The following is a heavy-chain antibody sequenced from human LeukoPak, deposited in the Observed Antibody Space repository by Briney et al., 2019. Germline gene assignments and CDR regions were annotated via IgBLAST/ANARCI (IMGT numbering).Heavy chain of an antibody. CDR2: INHSGST. J-gene: IGHJ5*02. CDR3: ARGRSGAFGVVIKQNWFDP. D-gene: IGHD3-3*01. CDR1: GGSFSGYY. Sequence: PSETLSLTCAVYGGSFSGYYWSWFRQPPGKGLEWIGEINHSGSTNYNPSLKSRVTISVDTSKNQFSLKLSSVTAADTAGYYCARGRSGAFGVVIKQNWFDPWAQGTLVTVSS. V-gene: IGHV4-34*01.